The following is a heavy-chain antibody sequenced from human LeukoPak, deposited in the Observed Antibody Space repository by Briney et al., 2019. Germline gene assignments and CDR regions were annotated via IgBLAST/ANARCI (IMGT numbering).Heavy chain of an antibody. Sequence: GGSLRLSCAASGFTFSSYAMSWVRQAPGKGLGWVSGISTSGASTSYVDSVKGRFTVTRDNPWNTLYLQMNSLRAEDTAIYYCAIMHPYYDGSGYWVQWGQGTLVTVSS. CDR2: ISTSGAST. D-gene: IGHD3-22*01. J-gene: IGHJ4*02. V-gene: IGHV3-23*01. CDR1: GFTFSSYA. CDR3: AIMHPYYDGSGYWVQ.